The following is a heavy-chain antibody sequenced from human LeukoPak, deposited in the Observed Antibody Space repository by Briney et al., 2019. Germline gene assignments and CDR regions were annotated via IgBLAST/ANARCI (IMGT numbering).Heavy chain of an antibody. D-gene: IGHD6-19*01. V-gene: IGHV3-23*01. CDR2: ISGSGGST. CDR3: ARVNRAGTGYYYYMDV. Sequence: GGSLRLSCAASGFAFSNYAMSWVRQAPGKGLEWVSGISGSGGSTYYADSVQGRFTISRDNSKNTLYLQMNSLRAEDTAVYYCARVNRAGTGYYYYMDVWGKGTTVTVSS. CDR1: GFAFSNYA. J-gene: IGHJ6*03.